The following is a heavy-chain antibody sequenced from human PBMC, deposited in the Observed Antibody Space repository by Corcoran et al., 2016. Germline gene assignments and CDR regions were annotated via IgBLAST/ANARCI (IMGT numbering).Heavy chain of an antibody. CDR3: ARSVPAASDAFDI. D-gene: IGHD2-2*01. V-gene: IGHV2-70*04. CDR2: IDWDDDK. CDR1: GFSLSTSGMR. Sequence: QVTLKESGPALVKPTQTLTLTCTFSGFSLSTSGMRVSWIRQPPGKALEWLARIDWDDDKFDSTSLKTRLTISKDTSKNQVVLTMTNMDPVDTATYYCARSVPAASDAFDIWGQGTMVTVSS. J-gene: IGHJ3*02.